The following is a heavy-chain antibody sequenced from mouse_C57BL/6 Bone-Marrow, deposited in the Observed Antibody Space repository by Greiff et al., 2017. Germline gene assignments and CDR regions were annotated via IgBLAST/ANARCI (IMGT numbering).Heavy chain of an antibody. D-gene: IGHD2-10*01. V-gene: IGHV1-26*01. CDR1: GYTFTDYY. CDR3: ARGGVAYYGYAMDY. J-gene: IGHJ4*01. CDR2: INPNNGGT. Sequence: EVQLQQSGPELVKPGASVKISCKASGYTFTDYYMNWVKQSHGQSLEWIGDINPNNGGTSYNQKFKGKATLTVDKSSSTAYMELRSLTSEDSAVYYCARGGVAYYGYAMDYWGQGTSVTVSS.